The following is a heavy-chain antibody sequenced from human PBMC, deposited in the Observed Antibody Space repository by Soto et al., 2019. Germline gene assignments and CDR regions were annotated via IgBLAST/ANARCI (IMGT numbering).Heavy chain of an antibody. J-gene: IGHJ3*02. Sequence: QVQLEQSGAEVKKPGASVKVSCKASGYTFTSYGISWVRQAPGQGLEWMGWISAYNGKTNYAQKLQGRVTMTTDTSTSRAYMEVRSLGSDGTAGYSGARLTMAQDAFDIWGQGTRFTVSS. CDR3: ARLTMAQDAFDI. D-gene: IGHD3-10*01. CDR1: GYTFTSYG. CDR2: ISAYNGKT. V-gene: IGHV1-18*01.